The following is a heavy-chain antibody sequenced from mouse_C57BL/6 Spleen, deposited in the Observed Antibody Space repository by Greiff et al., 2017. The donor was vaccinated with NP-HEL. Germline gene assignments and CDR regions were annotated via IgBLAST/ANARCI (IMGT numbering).Heavy chain of an antibody. Sequence: VQLVESGAELVHPGASVQMSCKASGYTFTTYPIEWMKPNHGTSLEWIGNFPPYNDDTKYNETLKGKATLTVETSSSTVYLELSRLTSDDSAVYYCARPLGDSSGYGFAYWGQGTLVTVSA. J-gene: IGHJ3*01. CDR1: GYTFTTYP. CDR2: FPPYNDDT. CDR3: ARPLGDSSGYGFAY. D-gene: IGHD3-2*02. V-gene: IGHV1-47*01.